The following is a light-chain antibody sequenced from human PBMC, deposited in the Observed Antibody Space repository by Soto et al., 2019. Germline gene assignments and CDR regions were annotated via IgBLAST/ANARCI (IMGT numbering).Light chain of an antibody. J-gene: IGKJ2*01. Sequence: EVVLTQSPATLSLCPGERATLSFRSSQSVSSYLAWYQQKPGQAPRLLIYDASNRATGIPARFSGSGSGKDFTLNISSLEPEDFAVYYCQQRSNWPPKYTFGQGTKVDIK. V-gene: IGKV3-11*01. CDR2: DAS. CDR1: QSVSSY. CDR3: QQRSNWPPKYT.